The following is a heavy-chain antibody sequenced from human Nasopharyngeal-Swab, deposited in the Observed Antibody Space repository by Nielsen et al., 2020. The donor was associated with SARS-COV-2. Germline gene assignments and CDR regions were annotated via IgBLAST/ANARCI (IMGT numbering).Heavy chain of an antibody. CDR3: AGDQLTAYGYYYYMDV. Sequence: SLKISCAASGFTFDDYAMHWVRQAPGKGLEWVACISWNSGAIVYADSVKGRFTISRDNAKNSLYLQMNSLRAEDTAVYYCAGDQLTAYGYYYYMDVWGRGTTVTVSS. J-gene: IGHJ6*03. D-gene: IGHD3-9*01. CDR1: GFTFDDYA. CDR2: ISWNSGAI. V-gene: IGHV3-9*01.